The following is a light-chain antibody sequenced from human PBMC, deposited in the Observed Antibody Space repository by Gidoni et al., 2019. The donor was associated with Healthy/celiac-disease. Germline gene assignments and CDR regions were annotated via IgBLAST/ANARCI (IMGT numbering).Light chain of an antibody. CDR1: KSVGSNY. CDR2: GAS. Sequence: ETGWTQSPGSLSLSTGERATLSCRASKSVGSNYLAWYQQKPGQAPRLLIYGASTRATGIPDRFSGSASGTDFTLTISRVEPEDFAVYYCQQYCSSLRTFGRGTKVEIK. CDR3: QQYCSSLRT. V-gene: IGKV3-20*01. J-gene: IGKJ1*01.